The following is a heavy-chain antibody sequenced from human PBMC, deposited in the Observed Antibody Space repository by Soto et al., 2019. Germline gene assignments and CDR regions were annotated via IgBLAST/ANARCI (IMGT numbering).Heavy chain of an antibody. D-gene: IGHD3-22*01. CDR3: ARPYYDSSGYWGAMDI. Sequence: SETLSLTCTVSDGYITSSSHYWAWIRQPPGKGLEWIGSIYYDGSTHYYPSLESRVTISADMSKNQFSLRLNSVTAADTAVYYCARPYYDSSGYWGAMDIWGQGTMVTVSS. CDR2: IYYDGST. CDR1: DGYITSSSHY. V-gene: IGHV4-39*01. J-gene: IGHJ3*02.